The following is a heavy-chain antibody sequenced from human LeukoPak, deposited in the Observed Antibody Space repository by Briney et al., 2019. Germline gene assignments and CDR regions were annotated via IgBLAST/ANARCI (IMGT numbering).Heavy chain of an antibody. CDR3: ARAYYDSSGYYPDAFDI. CDR1: GGSISSGSYY. V-gene: IGHV4-61*02. D-gene: IGHD3-22*01. J-gene: IGHJ3*02. Sequence: SQTLSLTCTVSGGSISSGSYYWSWIRQPAGKGLEWIGRIYTSGSTNYNPSLKSRITISVDTSKNQFSLKLSSVTAADTAVYYCARAYYDSSGYYPDAFDIWGQGTMVTVSS. CDR2: IYTSGST.